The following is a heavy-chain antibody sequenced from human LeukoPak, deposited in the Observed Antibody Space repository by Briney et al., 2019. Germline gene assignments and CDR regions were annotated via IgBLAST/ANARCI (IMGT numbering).Heavy chain of an antibody. CDR3: ARIAYSSSSVDY. D-gene: IGHD6-6*01. V-gene: IGHV2-70*04. CDR1: GFSLSTSGMR. CDR2: IDWDDDK. J-gene: IGHJ4*02. Sequence: SGPTLVNPTQTLTLTCTFSGFSLSTSGMRVSWIRQPPGKALEWLARIDWDDDKFYSTSLKTRLTISKDTSKNQVVLTMTNMDPVDTATYYCARIAYSSSSVDYWSQGTLVTVSS.